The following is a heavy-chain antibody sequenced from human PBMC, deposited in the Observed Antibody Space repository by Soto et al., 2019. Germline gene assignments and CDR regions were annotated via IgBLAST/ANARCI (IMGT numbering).Heavy chain of an antibody. CDR2: IYWDDDK. D-gene: IGHD3-16*01. Sequence: SGPTLVNPTQTLTLTCTFSGFSLSTSGVGVGWIRQPPGKALEWLALIYWDDDKRYSPSLKSRLTITKDTSKNQVVLTMTNMDPVDTATYYCAHRQGLSEMGVVEGSWYFDLWGRGTLVTVSS. V-gene: IGHV2-5*02. CDR1: GFSLSTSGVG. J-gene: IGHJ2*01. CDR3: AHRQGLSEMGVVEGSWYFDL.